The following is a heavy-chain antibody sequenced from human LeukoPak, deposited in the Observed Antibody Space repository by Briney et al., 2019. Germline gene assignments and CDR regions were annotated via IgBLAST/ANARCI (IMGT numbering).Heavy chain of an antibody. V-gene: IGHV1-46*01. J-gene: IGHJ3*02. D-gene: IGHD3-22*01. Sequence: FQGRVTITRDTSTSTVYMQLSSLRSEDTAMYYCARGQYYYDSSGYHDAFDIWGQGTMVTVSS. CDR3: ARGQYYYDSSGYHDAFDI.